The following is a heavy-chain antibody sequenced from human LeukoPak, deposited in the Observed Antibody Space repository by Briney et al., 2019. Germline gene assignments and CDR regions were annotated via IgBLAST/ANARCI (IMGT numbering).Heavy chain of an antibody. V-gene: IGHV4-61*01. CDR2: TYDRGST. D-gene: IGHD2-2*01. J-gene: IGHJ5*02. CDR1: GDSVSSGSYY. CDR3: ARGAAGLPAAIGWFGP. Sequence: PSETLSLTCTVSGDSVSSGSYYWSWIRQPPGKGLEWIGYTYDRGSTNYNPSFKSRVTISVDTSNNQFSLRPSSVTAADTAVYYCARGAAGLPAAIGWFGPWGQGTLVTVSS.